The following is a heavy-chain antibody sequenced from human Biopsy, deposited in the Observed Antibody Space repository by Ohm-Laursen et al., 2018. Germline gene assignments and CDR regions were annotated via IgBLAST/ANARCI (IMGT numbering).Heavy chain of an antibody. Sequence: SLRLSCTASGFTFGHYAMHWVRQALGKGLEWISLIWYDGTNEDYADSVKGRFTISRDNSKNTLYLQINTLTLEDTAFYYCARGLSSGWYGYFDVWGRGTLVTVSS. V-gene: IGHV3-33*01. D-gene: IGHD6-19*01. CDR1: GFTFGHYA. J-gene: IGHJ2*01. CDR3: ARGLSSGWYGYFDV. CDR2: IWYDGTNE.